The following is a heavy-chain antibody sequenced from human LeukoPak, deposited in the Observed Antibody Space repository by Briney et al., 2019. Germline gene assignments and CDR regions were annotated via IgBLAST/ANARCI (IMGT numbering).Heavy chain of an antibody. Sequence: GASLRLSCAASGFTFSDYYMSWIRQAPGKGLEWVSYISSSGSTIYYADSVKGRFTISRDNAKNSLYLQMNSLRAEDTAVYYCARPMTTVTTSLGYFDYWGQGALVTVSS. CDR2: ISSSGSTI. CDR1: GFTFSDYY. J-gene: IGHJ4*02. D-gene: IGHD4-17*01. CDR3: ARPMTTVTTSLGYFDY. V-gene: IGHV3-11*01.